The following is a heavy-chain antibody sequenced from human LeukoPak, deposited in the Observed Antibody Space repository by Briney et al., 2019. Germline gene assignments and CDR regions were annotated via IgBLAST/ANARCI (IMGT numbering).Heavy chain of an antibody. D-gene: IGHD3-9*01. Sequence: SETLSLTCAVYGGSITGYYWSWIRQTPGRGRGWVGEIHYTGATSYNPSLKSRATISTDTSKNQFSLRLSSVTAADTAVYYCARGNILTGYCFDFWGQGALVTVSS. CDR1: GGSITGYY. CDR2: IHYTGAT. J-gene: IGHJ4*02. CDR3: ARGNILTGYCFDF. V-gene: IGHV4-34*01.